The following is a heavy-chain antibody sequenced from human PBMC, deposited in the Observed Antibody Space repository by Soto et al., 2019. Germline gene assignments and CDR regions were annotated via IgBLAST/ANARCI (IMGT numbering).Heavy chain of an antibody. CDR3: AKGTVVVAASGYYYMDV. CDR1: GFTFSSYA. J-gene: IGHJ6*03. CDR2: ISGSGGST. V-gene: IGHV3-23*01. Sequence: ESGGGLVQPGGSLRLSCAASGFTFSSYAMSWVRQAPGKGLEWVSAISGSGGSTYYADSVKGRFTISSDNSKNTLYLQMNSLSAEDTAVYYCAKGTVVVAASGYYYMDVWGKGTTVTVSS. D-gene: IGHD2-15*01.